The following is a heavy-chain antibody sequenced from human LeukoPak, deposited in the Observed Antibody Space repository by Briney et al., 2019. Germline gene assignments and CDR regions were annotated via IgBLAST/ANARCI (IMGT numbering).Heavy chain of an antibody. CDR3: ARDWSSGYDSYYFDY. J-gene: IGHJ4*02. CDR2: INAGNGNT. V-gene: IGHV1-3*01. Sequence: RASVKVSCKASGYTFTSYAMHWVRQAPGQRLEWMGWINAGNGNTKYSQKFQGRVTITRDTSASTAYMELSSLRSEDTAVYYCARDWSSGYDSYYFDYWGLGTLVTVSS. CDR1: GYTFTSYA. D-gene: IGHD5-12*01.